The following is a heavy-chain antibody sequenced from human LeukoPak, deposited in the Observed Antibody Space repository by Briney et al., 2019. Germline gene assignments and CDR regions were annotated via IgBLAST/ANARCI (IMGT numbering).Heavy chain of an antibody. V-gene: IGHV4-39*01. CDR1: GGSISSSSYY. CDR2: IYYSGST. J-gene: IGHJ4*02. Sequence: SETLSLTCTVSGGSISSSSYYWGWIRQPPGKGLEWIGSIYYSGSTYYNPSLKSRVTISVDTSKNQFSPKLSSVTAADTAVYYCASLYYGDYVRPDYWGQGTLVTVSS. CDR3: ASLYYGDYVRPDY. D-gene: IGHD4-17*01.